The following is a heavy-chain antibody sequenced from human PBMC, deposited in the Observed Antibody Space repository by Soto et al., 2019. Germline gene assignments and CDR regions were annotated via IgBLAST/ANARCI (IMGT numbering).Heavy chain of an antibody. CDR2: IWYDGSNE. V-gene: IGHV3-33*01. Sequence: QVQLVESGGGVVQPGRSLRISCAASGFTFSSYGMHWVRQAPGKGLELVAVIWYDGSNEYYADSVKGRFTISRDNSKNTLYLQMNSLRAEDTAVYYCARDRGLRQSPLDYWGQGTLVTVSS. J-gene: IGHJ4*02. CDR3: ARDRGLRQSPLDY. D-gene: IGHD5-18*01. CDR1: GFTFSSYG.